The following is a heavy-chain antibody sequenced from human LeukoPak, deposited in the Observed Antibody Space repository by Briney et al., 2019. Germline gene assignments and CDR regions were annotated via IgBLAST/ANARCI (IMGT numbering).Heavy chain of an antibody. D-gene: IGHD6-13*01. CDR1: GYTFTSYG. V-gene: IGHV1-18*01. CDR3: ARDMVGSAADGNWFDP. J-gene: IGHJ5*02. CDR2: ISVYNANT. Sequence: ASVKVSCTASGYTFTSYGISWVRQAPGQGLEWMGWISVYNANTNYAQKLQGRVTMTTDTSTSTAYMELRSLRSDDTAVYYCARDMVGSAADGNWFDPWGQGTLVTVSS.